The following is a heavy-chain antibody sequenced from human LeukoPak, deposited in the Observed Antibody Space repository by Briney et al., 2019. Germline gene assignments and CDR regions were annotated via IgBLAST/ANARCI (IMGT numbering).Heavy chain of an antibody. V-gene: IGHV3-48*02. CDR2: ISSDGGTI. J-gene: IGHJ3*01. CDR1: GFTFSRKT. Sequence: GGSLRLSCAASGFTFSRKTMNWVRQAPGKGLEWVSYISSDGGTIYYADSVRGRFTISRDNAKNSLYLQMNSLRDEDTPVYYCARDTYDILTGYYKWAFWGQGTMVTVSS. D-gene: IGHD3-9*01. CDR3: ARDTYDILTGYYKWAF.